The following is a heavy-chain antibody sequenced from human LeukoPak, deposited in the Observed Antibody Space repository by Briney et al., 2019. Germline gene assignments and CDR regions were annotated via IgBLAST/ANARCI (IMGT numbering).Heavy chain of an antibody. CDR2: IYPGDSDT. Sequence: GESLKISCKGSGYSFTSYWIGWVRQMSGKGLEWMGIIYPGDSDTRYSPSFQGQVTISADKSISTAYLQWSSLKASDTAMYYCARHVCGSNCYSTMGWFDPWGQGTLVTVSS. CDR1: GYSFTSYW. V-gene: IGHV5-51*01. J-gene: IGHJ5*02. CDR3: ARHVCGSNCYSTMGWFDP. D-gene: IGHD2-15*01.